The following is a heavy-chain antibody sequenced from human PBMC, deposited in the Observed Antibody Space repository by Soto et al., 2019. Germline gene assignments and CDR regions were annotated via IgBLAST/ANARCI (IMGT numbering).Heavy chain of an antibody. D-gene: IGHD4-17*01. CDR3: TRARFTTVTTWWYFDS. J-gene: IGHJ4*02. V-gene: IGHV1-46*01. Sequence: QVQLVQSGTEVKKPGASVRVSCTASGYPFTNYYIHWVRQAPGQGPERMGIVNPSSGRTTYAQTFQCRVQIHTSTSTSTVYMATNTLRSADTAMYYCTRARFTTVTTWWYFDSWGQGTLVTVSS. CDR2: VNPSSGRT. CDR1: GYPFTNYY.